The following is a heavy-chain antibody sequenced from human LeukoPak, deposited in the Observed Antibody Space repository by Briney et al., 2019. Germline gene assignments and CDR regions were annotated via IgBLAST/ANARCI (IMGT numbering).Heavy chain of an antibody. CDR2: IGSSSSYI. V-gene: IGHV3-21*01. Sequence: PGGSLRLSCAASGFTFSSYSMNWVRQAPGKGLEWVSSIGSSSSYIYYADSVKGRFTISRDNAKNSLYLQMNSLRAEDTAVYYCARDLFEYSSSSILWGQGTLVTVSS. J-gene: IGHJ4*02. D-gene: IGHD6-6*01. CDR3: ARDLFEYSSSSIL. CDR1: GFTFSSYS.